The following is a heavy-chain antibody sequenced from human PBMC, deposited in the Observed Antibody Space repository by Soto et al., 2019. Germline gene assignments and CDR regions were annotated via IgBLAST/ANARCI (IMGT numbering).Heavy chain of an antibody. V-gene: IGHV3-23*01. CDR2: INNGGDNI. Sequence: EVQLLESGGGLLQPGGSLRLSCAASGFTFNNYAMSWVRQAPGKGLEWVSSINNGGDNIYYADSVKGRFTISRDNSKSTLYLQMTNLRAEDTAVYYCAKPFLARYCSSSICYDPADYFDYWGQGTLVTVSS. CDR3: AKPFLARYCSSSICYDPADYFDY. D-gene: IGHD2-2*01. J-gene: IGHJ4*02. CDR1: GFTFNNYA.